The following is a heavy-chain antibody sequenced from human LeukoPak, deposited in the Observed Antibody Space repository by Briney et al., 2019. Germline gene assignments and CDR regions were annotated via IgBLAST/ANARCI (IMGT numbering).Heavy chain of an antibody. V-gene: IGHV3-30*04. Sequence: SLRLSCAASGLTFSNYALHWIRQTPDKGLECVAFISFDGSTKDHSDSVKGRFTISRDNSRNTLYLQMDRLRREDTAVYYCAKDPRDHSYGWSWRYFDYWGQGTLVTVSS. CDR1: GLTFSNYA. CDR2: ISFDGSTK. CDR3: AKDPRDHSYGWSWRYFDY. J-gene: IGHJ4*02. D-gene: IGHD5-18*01.